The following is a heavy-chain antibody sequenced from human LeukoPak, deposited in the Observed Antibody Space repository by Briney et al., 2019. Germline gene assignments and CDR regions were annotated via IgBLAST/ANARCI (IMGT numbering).Heavy chain of an antibody. CDR1: GGSISSGSYY. Sequence: SETLFLTCTVSGGSISSGSYYWSWIRQPAGKGLEWIGRIYTSGSTNYNPSLKSRVTISVDTSKNQFSLKLSSVTAADTAVYYCARERVAAELDFDYWGQGTLVTVSS. J-gene: IGHJ4*02. D-gene: IGHD6-13*01. CDR2: IYTSGST. CDR3: ARERVAAELDFDY. V-gene: IGHV4-61*02.